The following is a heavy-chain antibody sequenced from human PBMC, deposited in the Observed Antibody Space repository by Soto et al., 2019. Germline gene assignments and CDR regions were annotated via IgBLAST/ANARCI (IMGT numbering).Heavy chain of an antibody. D-gene: IGHD4-4*01. J-gene: IGHJ6*02. Sequence: SETLSLTCTVSGGSISSYYWSWIRQPPGKGLEWIGYIYYSGSTNYNPSLKSRVTISVDTSKNQFSLKLSSVTAADTAVYYCARDGDGRMTTNPYYYNGMDVWGPGTTVTVSS. CDR1: GGSISSYY. CDR3: ARDGDGRMTTNPYYYNGMDV. V-gene: IGHV4-59*01. CDR2: IYYSGST.